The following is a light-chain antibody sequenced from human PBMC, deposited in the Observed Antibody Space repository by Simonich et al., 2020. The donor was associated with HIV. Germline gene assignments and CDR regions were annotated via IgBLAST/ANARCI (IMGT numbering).Light chain of an antibody. CDR1: QGISSY. J-gene: IGKJ1*01. V-gene: IGKV1-9*01. CDR2: AAS. CDR3: QQCNNWPWT. Sequence: IQLTQSPSFLSASVGDRVTITCRASQGISSYLAWYQQKPGKAPKLLIYAASTLQSGVPSRFRGSGSGTEFTLTINSLQSEDFAVYYCQQCNNWPWTFRRGTKVEIK.